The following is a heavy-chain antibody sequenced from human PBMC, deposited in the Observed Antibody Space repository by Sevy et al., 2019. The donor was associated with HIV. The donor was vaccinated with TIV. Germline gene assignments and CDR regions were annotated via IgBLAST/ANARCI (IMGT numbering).Heavy chain of an antibody. V-gene: IGHV3-20*04. CDR3: ARGQFGELLYPFDY. CDR2: INWNGGST. D-gene: IGHD3-10*01. CDR1: GLTFDDYA. J-gene: IGHJ4*02. Sequence: GGSLRLSCAASGLTFDDYAMSWVRQAPGKGLEWVSGINWNGGSTGYADPVKGRFTISRDNPKNSLYLQMNSLRAEDTALYYCARGQFGELLYPFDYWGQGTLVTVSS.